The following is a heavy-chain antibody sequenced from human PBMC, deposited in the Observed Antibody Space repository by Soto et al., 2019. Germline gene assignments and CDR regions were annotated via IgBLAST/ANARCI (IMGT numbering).Heavy chain of an antibody. CDR1: GYTFTGYY. CDR3: ARGVSIAARDYYYYGMDV. D-gene: IGHD6-6*01. J-gene: IGHJ6*02. CDR2: INPNSGGT. V-gene: IGHV1-2*02. Sequence: VASVKVSCKASGYTFTGYYMHWVRQAPGQGLEWMGWINPNSGGTNYAQKFQGRVTMTRDTSISTAYMELSRLRSDDTAVYYCARGVSIAARDYYYYGMDVWGQGTTVTVSS.